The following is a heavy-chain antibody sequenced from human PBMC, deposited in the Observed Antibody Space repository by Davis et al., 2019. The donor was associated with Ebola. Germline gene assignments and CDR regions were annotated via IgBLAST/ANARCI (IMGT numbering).Heavy chain of an antibody. Sequence: SQTLSLTCTVSGVSIITHYWSWIRQPPGKGLEVIGSIYYSGSTNYNPSLKSRVTISVDTSKNQFSLNLSSLTAADTAVYYCAERGGSVWGQGTLVTVSS. V-gene: IGHV4-59*11. CDR1: GVSIITHY. CDR3: AERGGSV. D-gene: IGHD3-16*01. J-gene: IGHJ4*02. CDR2: IYYSGST.